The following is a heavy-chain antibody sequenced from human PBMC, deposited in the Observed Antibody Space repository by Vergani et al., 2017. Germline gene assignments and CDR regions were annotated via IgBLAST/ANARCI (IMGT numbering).Heavy chain of an antibody. V-gene: IGHV3-23*01. CDR1: GFTFTNFA. J-gene: IGHJ6*02. Sequence: EVQLLESGGNLVQPGGSLRLSCAASGFTFTNFAMTWVRQAPGEGLEWVSGISGSGGFTYYVDSVKGRFTISRDNSKNTVNLQMNSLRTEDTAVYFCANSVIAGNVGVAYFGMDVWGRGTTVTVSS. CDR3: ANSVIAGNVGVAYFGMDV. D-gene: IGHD2/OR15-2a*01. CDR2: ISGSGGFT.